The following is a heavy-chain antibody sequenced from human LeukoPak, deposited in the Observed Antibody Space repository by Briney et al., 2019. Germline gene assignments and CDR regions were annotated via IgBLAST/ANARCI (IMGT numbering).Heavy chain of an antibody. D-gene: IGHD5-24*01. CDR3: AAGDRDGWYFDY. CDR1: GFTFYDHG. CDR2: INWNGGST. Sequence: GGSLRLSCAASGFTFYDHGMSWVRHVPGKGLEWVSGINWNGGSTGYADSVKGRFTISRDNAKNSLYLQMNSLRAEDTALYYCAAGDRDGWYFDYWGQGTLVTVSS. J-gene: IGHJ4*02. V-gene: IGHV3-20*04.